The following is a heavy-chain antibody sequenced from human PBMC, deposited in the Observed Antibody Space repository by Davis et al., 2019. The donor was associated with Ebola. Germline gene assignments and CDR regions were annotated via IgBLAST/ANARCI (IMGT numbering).Heavy chain of an antibody. CDR3: ARDHYGSGSYY. D-gene: IGHD3-10*01. V-gene: IGHV3-53*01. CDR2: IYTGGST. CDR1: GFTVSSNY. J-gene: IGHJ4*02. Sequence: PGGSLRLSFAASGFTVSSNYMSWVRQAPGKGLEWVSLIYTGGSTFYADSVKGRFTISRDNSKNTLYLQMNSLRAEDTAVYYCARDHYGSGSYYWGQGTLVTVSS.